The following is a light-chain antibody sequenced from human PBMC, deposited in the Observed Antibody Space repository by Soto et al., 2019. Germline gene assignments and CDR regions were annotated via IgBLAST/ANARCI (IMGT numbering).Light chain of an antibody. CDR2: EVS. Sequence: TRPSSWSGSPGQSITISCTGTSSDVGGYNYVSWYQQHPGKAPKLMIYEVSNRPSGVSNRFSGSKSGNTASLTISGLQAEDEADYYCSSYTSSSTPYVFGTGTKVTVL. J-gene: IGLJ1*01. V-gene: IGLV2-14*01. CDR1: SSDVGGYNY. CDR3: SSYTSSSTPYV.